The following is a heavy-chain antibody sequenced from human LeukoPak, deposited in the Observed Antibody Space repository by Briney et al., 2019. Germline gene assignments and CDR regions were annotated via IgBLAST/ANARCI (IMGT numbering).Heavy chain of an antibody. J-gene: IGHJ4*02. CDR3: AREMPSTFYFDY. CDR1: GYTFSSYY. CDR2: INPTGDST. V-gene: IGHV1-46*01. Sequence: ASVKVSCKASGYTFSSYYMHWVRQAPGQGLEWVGLINPTGDSTNYAQNFRGRVTMTRDTSTSTVYMELISLRSEDTAVYFCAREMPSTFYFDYWGQGTLVTVSS. D-gene: IGHD2/OR15-2a*01.